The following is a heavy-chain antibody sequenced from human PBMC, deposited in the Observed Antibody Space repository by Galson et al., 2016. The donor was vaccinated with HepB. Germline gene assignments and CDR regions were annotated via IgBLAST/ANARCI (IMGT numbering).Heavy chain of an antibody. D-gene: IGHD4-17*01. CDR1: GGSISSGGYY. CDR3: ASRYGDYGGPFDY. CDR2: IYYSGST. V-gene: IGHV4-31*03. J-gene: IGHJ4*02. Sequence: TLSLTCTVSGGSISSGGYYWSWIRQHTGKGLEWNGYIYYSGSTYYNPSPKSRVTISVDTSKNQFSLKLSSVTAADTAVYYCASRYGDYGGPFDYWGQGTLVTVSS.